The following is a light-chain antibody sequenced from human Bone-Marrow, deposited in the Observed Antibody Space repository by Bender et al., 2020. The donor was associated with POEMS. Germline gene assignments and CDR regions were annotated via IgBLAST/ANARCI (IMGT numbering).Light chain of an antibody. J-gene: IGLJ3*02. Sequence: NFMLTQPHSVSESPGKTVTISCTRTSGNIASSFVQWYQHRPGSAPTNLIYEDNHRLSGVPDRFSGSVDSSSNSASLTISGLKTEDEADYYCQSYDTTSWVFGGGTKLTVL. CDR2: EDN. CDR3: QSYDTTSWV. V-gene: IGLV6-57*04. CDR1: SGNIASSF.